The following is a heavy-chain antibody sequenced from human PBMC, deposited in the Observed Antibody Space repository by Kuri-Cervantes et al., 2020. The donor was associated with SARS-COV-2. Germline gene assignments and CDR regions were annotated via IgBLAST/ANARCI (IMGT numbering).Heavy chain of an antibody. Sequence: GSLRLSCAVYGGSFSDYYWTWIRQPPGKGLEWFAEINHSGTTNYNPALGSRVTISIDTPKNQFSLMLGSLTAADTAVYYCARESTYTFDIWGQGTLVTVSS. CDR1: GGSFSDYY. D-gene: IGHD2-2*02. V-gene: IGHV4-34*01. J-gene: IGHJ3*02. CDR3: ARESTYTFDI. CDR2: INHSGTT.